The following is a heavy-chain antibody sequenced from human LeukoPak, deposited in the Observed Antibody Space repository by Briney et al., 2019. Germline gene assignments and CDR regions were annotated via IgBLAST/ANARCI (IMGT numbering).Heavy chain of an antibody. CDR3: ARGSRPEQWLASYYYYGMDV. D-gene: IGHD6-19*01. Sequence: ASVKVSCKASGYTFTSYGISWVRQAPGQGLEWMGWISAYNGNTNYAQKLQGRVTMTTDTSTSTAYMELSSLRSEDTAVYYCARGSRPEQWLASYYYYGMDVWGQGTTVTVSS. V-gene: IGHV1-18*01. J-gene: IGHJ6*02. CDR2: ISAYNGNT. CDR1: GYTFTSYG.